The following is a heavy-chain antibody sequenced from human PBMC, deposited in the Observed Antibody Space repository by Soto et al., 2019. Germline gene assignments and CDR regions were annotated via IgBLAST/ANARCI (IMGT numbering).Heavy chain of an antibody. V-gene: IGHV3-7*01. CDR2: IKQDGSEK. D-gene: IGHD5-12*01. J-gene: IGHJ4*02. CDR3: VRSSGYDFCNY. Sequence: GGSLRLSCAASGFTFSSYWMSWVRQAPGKGLEWVANIKQDGSEKYYVDSVKGRFTISRDNAKNSLYLQMNSLRAEDTAVYYCVRSSGYDFCNYWGQGTLVTVSS. CDR1: GFTFSSYW.